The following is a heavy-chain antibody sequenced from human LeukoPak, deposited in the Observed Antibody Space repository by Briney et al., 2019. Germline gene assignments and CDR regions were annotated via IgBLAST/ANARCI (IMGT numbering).Heavy chain of an antibody. CDR2: INHSGST. CDR3: ARLPTH. J-gene: IGHJ4*02. CDR1: GGSFSGYY. Sequence: SETLSLTCAVYGGSFSGYYWSWIRQPPGKGLEWTGEINHSGSTNYNPSLKSRVTISVDTSKNQFSLKLSSVTAADTAVYYCARLPTHWGQGTLVTVSS. V-gene: IGHV4-34*01.